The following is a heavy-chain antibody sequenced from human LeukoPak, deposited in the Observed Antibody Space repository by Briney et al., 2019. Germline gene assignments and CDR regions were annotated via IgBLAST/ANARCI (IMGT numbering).Heavy chain of an antibody. CDR3: ARDLATMVRGVIDY. Sequence: GGSLRLSCAASGFTFSSYAMSWVRQAPGKGLEWVSAISGSGGSTYYADSVKGRFTISRDNAKNSLYLQMNSLRAEDTAVYYCARDLATMVRGVIDYWGQGTLVTVSS. D-gene: IGHD3-10*01. V-gene: IGHV3-23*01. J-gene: IGHJ4*02. CDR1: GFTFSSYA. CDR2: ISGSGGST.